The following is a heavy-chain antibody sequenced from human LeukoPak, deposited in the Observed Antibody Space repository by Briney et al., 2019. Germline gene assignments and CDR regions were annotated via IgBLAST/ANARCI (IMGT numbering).Heavy chain of an antibody. Sequence: SETLSLTCAVSGGSISSGGYSWSWIRQPPGKGMEFIAYIYYTGNTYFNPSLKSRVTISVDTSKNQFSLKLSSVTAADTAVYYCARVLAAAGNNWFDPWGQGTPVTVSS. CDR3: ARVLAAAGNNWFDP. V-gene: IGHV4-30-4*07. D-gene: IGHD6-13*01. CDR2: IYYTGNT. CDR1: GGSISSGGYS. J-gene: IGHJ5*02.